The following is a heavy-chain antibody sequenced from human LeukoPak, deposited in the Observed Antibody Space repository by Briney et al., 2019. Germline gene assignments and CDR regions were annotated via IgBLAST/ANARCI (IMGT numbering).Heavy chain of an antibody. CDR1: NDSITSGAYY. J-gene: IGHJ3*02. CDR3: ARDSAIVVPAADNAFDI. D-gene: IGHD2-2*01. CDR2: IYYSGST. V-gene: IGHV4-31*03. Sequence: PSETLSLTCTVSNDSITSGAYYWTWIRQHPGKGLEWIGYIYYSGSTYYNPSLKSRISMSVDTSKNQFSLKLNSVTAADTAVYYCARDSAIVVPAADNAFDIWGQGTMVTVSS.